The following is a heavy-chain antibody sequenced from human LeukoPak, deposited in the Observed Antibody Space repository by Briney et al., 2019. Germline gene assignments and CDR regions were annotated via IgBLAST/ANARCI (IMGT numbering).Heavy chain of an antibody. V-gene: IGHV3-69-1*01. J-gene: IGHJ4*02. CDR3: AKDRANWAIDD. D-gene: IGHD3-16*01. Sequence: GGSPRLSCVASGFTFTDHPMNWVRQAPGKGLEWVSYIGGDGIAFYADSVKGRFTASKDDARKSMYLQMNSLRVEDTAVYYCAKDRANWAIDDWGQGTQVTVSS. CDR1: GFTFTDHP. CDR2: IGGDGIA.